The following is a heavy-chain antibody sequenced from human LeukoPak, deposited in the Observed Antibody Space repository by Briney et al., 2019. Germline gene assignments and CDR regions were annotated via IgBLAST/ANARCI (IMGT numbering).Heavy chain of an antibody. CDR1: GFTFSDYY. CDR2: ISSSGSTI. CDR3: ARSRSVTTSPFDY. D-gene: IGHD4-17*01. J-gene: IGHJ4*02. Sequence: GGSLRLSCAASGFTFSDYYMSWIRQAPGKGLEWVSYISSSGSTIYYADSVKGRFTISRDNAKNSLYLQMNSLRAEDTAVYYCARSRSVTTSPFDYWGQGTLVTVSS. V-gene: IGHV3-11*04.